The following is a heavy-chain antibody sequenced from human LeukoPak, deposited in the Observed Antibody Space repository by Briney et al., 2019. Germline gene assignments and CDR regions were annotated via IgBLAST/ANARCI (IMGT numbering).Heavy chain of an antibody. Sequence: SETLSLTRTVSRGSISSYHWSWIRQPPGKGLEWIGYTYYSGSTNYNPSHKSRVNIPVDTSKNQFSLKLSSVTAADTAVYYCARAVAVAGTIYYFDYWGQGTLVTVSS. CDR2: TYYSGST. D-gene: IGHD6-19*01. CDR1: RGSISSYH. V-gene: IGHV4-59*01. J-gene: IGHJ4*02. CDR3: ARAVAVAGTIYYFDY.